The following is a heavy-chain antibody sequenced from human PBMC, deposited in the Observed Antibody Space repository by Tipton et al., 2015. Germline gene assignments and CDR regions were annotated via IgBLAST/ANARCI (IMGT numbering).Heavy chain of an antibody. CDR2: IYHSGST. CDR1: GDSISSGGYY. CDR3: ARYFTALEYFQD. V-gene: IGHV4-31*03. D-gene: IGHD2/OR15-2a*01. Sequence: TLSLTCTVSGDSISSGGYYWSWIRQDPGNGLEWLGHIYHSGSTYYNPSLKSRLTISVDTAKNQFSLKLTSLTAADTAVYYCARYFTALEYFQDWGRGTLVTVSS. J-gene: IGHJ1*01.